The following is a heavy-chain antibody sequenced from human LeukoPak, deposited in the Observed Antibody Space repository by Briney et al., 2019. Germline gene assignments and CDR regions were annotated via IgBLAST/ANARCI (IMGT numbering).Heavy chain of an antibody. D-gene: IGHD2-2*01. CDR1: GFTFSNAW. CDR2: IKSKTDGGTT. V-gene: IGHV3-15*01. CDR3: TSNIVVVPAAIYYFDY. J-gene: IGHJ4*02. Sequence: GGSLRLSCAASGFTFSNAWMSWVRQAPGKGLEWVGRIKSKTDGGTTDYAAPVKGRFTISRDDSKNTLYLQMNGLKTEDTAVYYCTSNIVVVPAAIYYFDYWGQGTLVTVSS.